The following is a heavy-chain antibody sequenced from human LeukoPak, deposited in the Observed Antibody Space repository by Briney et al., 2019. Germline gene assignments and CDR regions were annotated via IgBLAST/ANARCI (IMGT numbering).Heavy chain of an antibody. CDR2: INSSGSI. CDR1: GGSLSGYF. CDR3: ARGESGPRASL. D-gene: IGHD3-16*01. J-gene: IGHJ4*02. Sequence: SETLSLTCGVYGGSLSGYFWTWIRQPPGKGPEWIGEINSSGSINYDPSLRSRATISLDTSKKQFSPKVTSVTAADTAVYYCARGESGPRASLWGQGTLVTVSS. V-gene: IGHV4-34*01.